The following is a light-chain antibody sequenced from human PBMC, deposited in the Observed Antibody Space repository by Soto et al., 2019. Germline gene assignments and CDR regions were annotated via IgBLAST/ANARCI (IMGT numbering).Light chain of an antibody. CDR2: AAS. J-gene: IGKJ4*01. CDR3: QQTNTFLPLT. CDR1: QGISNW. V-gene: IGKV1-12*01. Sequence: DIQMTQSPSSVSASVGDRVTITCRASQGISNWLAWYQQQPGKAPKLLIYAASSLQSGVPSRFSGGASGTHFTLIISSLQPEDFATYYCQQTNTFLPLTFGGGTKVEIK.